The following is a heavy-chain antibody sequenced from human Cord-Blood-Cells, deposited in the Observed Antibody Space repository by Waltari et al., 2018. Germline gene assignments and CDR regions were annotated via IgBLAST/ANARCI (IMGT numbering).Heavy chain of an antibody. J-gene: IGHJ4*02. D-gene: IGHD2-2*01. V-gene: IGHV1-69*09. CDR1: GGTFSSYA. Sequence: QVQLVQSGAAVKKPGSSVKVSCKASGGTFSSYAISWVRRAPGQGLEWMGRIIPILGIANYAQKFQGRVTITADKSTSTAYMELSSLRSEDTAVYYCARVRDCSSTSCFDYWGQGTLVTVSS. CDR3: ARVRDCSSTSCFDY. CDR2: IIPILGIA.